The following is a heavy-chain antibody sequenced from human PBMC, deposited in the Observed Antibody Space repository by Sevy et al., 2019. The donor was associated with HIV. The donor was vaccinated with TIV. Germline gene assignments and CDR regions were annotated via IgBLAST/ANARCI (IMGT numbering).Heavy chain of an antibody. Sequence: ASVKVSCKASGGTFSSYAISWVRQAPGQGLEWMGGTIPIFGTANYAQKFQGRVTITAEKTTSTAYMELSSLRSEDTAVYYCASGHSSGWYYFDYWGQGTLVTVSS. CDR3: ASGHSSGWYYFDY. D-gene: IGHD6-19*01. V-gene: IGHV1-69*06. CDR1: GGTFSSYA. CDR2: TIPIFGTA. J-gene: IGHJ4*02.